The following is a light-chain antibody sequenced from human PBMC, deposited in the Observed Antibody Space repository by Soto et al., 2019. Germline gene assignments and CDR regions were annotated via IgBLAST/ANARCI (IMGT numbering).Light chain of an antibody. CDR1: QSISSY. CDR2: AAS. V-gene: IGKV1-39*01. J-gene: IGKJ1*01. CDR3: QQSFSTPRT. Sequence: DLQMTQSPSSLSASVGDTVTITCRASQSISSYLNWYQQKPGKAPNLLIYAASSLQSGVPSRFSGRGSGTDFTLTISSLQPEDFATYFCQQSFSTPRTFGQGTKVEIK.